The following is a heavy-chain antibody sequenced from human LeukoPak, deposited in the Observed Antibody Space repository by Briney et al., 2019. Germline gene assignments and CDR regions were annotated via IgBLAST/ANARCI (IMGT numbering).Heavy chain of an antibody. CDR2: INHSGST. CDR3: ARVPTSRAPYCTNGVCYGDY. CDR1: GGSFSGYY. Sequence: PSETLSLTCAVYGGSFSGYYWSWIRQPPGKGLEWIGEINHSGSTNYNPSLKSRVTISVDTSKNQFSLKLSSVTAADTAVYYCARVPTSRAPYCTNGVCYGDYWGQGTLVTVSS. J-gene: IGHJ4*02. D-gene: IGHD2-8*01. V-gene: IGHV4-34*01.